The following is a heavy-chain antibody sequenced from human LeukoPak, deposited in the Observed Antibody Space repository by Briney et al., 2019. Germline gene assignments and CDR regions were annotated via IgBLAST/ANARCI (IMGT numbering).Heavy chain of an antibody. D-gene: IGHD1-26*01. Sequence: GGSLRLSCSPSGFTFSSYAMHWVRQAPGKGLEYVSGINDNGGRTHFADSVKGRFTTSRDNSKNTVYLQMSSLRAEDTAVYYCVKDLRGSDTFDYWGQGTLVTVSS. V-gene: IGHV3-64D*09. CDR2: INDNGGRT. J-gene: IGHJ4*02. CDR3: VKDLRGSDTFDY. CDR1: GFTFSSYA.